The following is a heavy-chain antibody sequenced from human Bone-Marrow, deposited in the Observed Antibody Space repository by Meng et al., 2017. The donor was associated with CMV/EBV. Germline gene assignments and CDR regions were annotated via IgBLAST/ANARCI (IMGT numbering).Heavy chain of an antibody. D-gene: IGHD6-19*01. CDR1: GDSISSSSYY. J-gene: IGHJ4*02. CDR3: ARHIAVAEYFDY. Sequence: GSLRLSCTVSGDSISSSSYYWGWVRQPPGKGLEWIGSIYYSGSTYYNPSLKSRVTLSVDTSKNQFSLKLSSVTAADTAVDYCARHIAVAEYFDYWGQGTLVTVSS. V-gene: IGHV4-39*01. CDR2: IYYSGST.